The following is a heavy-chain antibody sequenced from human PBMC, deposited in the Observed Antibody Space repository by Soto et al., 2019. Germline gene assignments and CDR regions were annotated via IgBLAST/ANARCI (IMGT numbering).Heavy chain of an antibody. V-gene: IGHV1-3*01. CDR2: INAGNGNT. Sequence: SVKVSCKASGYTFTSYAMHWVRQAPGQRPEWMGWINAGNGNTKYSQKFQGRVTITRDTSASTAYMELSSLRSEDTAVYYCATRHYYGHPFDYWGQGTLVTVSS. CDR1: GYTFTSYA. D-gene: IGHD3-10*01. J-gene: IGHJ4*02. CDR3: ATRHYYGHPFDY.